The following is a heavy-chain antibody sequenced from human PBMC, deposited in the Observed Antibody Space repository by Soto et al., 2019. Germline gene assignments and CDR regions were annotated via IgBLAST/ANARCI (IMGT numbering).Heavy chain of an antibody. D-gene: IGHD6-13*01. CDR3: ARIAASGRGWDV. CDR1: GFTFSSYW. J-gene: IGHJ6*02. Sequence: EVQLVESGGGLVQPGGSLRLSCVDSGFTFSSYWMSWVRQAPVKGLEWVGNIKQDGSEENYADSVKGRFTISRDNDKNSMYLQMNSLRVEETAVYYGARIAASGRGWDVWGQGTTVVVSS. V-gene: IGHV3-7*01. CDR2: IKQDGSEE.